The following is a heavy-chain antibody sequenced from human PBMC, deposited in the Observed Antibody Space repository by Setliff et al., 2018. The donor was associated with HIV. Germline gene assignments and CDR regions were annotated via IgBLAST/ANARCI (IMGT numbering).Heavy chain of an antibody. CDR2: IYYSGST. CDR1: GGSISSGGYY. Sequence: SETLSLTCTVSGGSISSGGYYWSWIRQHPGKGLEWIGYIYYSGSTYYNQSLKSRITISVDTSKNQFSLKLSSVTAADTAVYYCARVGDYGSGGWFDPWGQGTLVTVSS. J-gene: IGHJ5*02. D-gene: IGHD3-10*01. CDR3: ARVGDYGSGGWFDP. V-gene: IGHV4-31*03.